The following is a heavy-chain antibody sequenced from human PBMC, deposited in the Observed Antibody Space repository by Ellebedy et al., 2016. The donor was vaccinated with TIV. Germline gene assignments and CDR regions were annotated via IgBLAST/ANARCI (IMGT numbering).Heavy chain of an antibody. D-gene: IGHD3-3*01. CDR3: ARESNVIMSGLHRGALDI. J-gene: IGHJ3*02. V-gene: IGHV1-3*01. Sequence: ASVKVSCKASGYTFTSYAMHWVRQAPGQRLEWMGWINAGNGNAKYSQKFQGRVTITRDTSASTAYMELSSLRSEDTAVYYCARESNVIMSGLHRGALDIWGEGTKVSVSS. CDR2: INAGNGNA. CDR1: GYTFTSYA.